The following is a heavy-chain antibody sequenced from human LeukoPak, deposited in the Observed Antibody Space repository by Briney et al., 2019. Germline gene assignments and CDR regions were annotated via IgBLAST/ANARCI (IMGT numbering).Heavy chain of an antibody. J-gene: IGHJ4*02. CDR3: AREYCSGGDCQYYFDY. D-gene: IGHD2-15*01. CDR2: VTSNGGSP. Sequence: PGGSLRLSCAASGFTFSSYAMHWVRRAPGQGLEYVSAVTSNGGSPYYANSVRGRFTISRDNSKNTLYLQMGSLRVEDMAVYYCAREYCSGGDCQYYFDYWGQGTLVTVSS. CDR1: GFTFSSYA. V-gene: IGHV3-64*01.